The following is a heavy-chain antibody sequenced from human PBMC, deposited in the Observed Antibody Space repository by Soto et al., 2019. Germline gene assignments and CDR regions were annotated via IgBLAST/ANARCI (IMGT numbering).Heavy chain of an antibody. CDR2: ISAYNGNT. J-gene: IGHJ4*02. CDR3: ARDSGSYSGSYRY. CDR1: GYTFTSYG. Sequence: ASLKGSCKSSGYTFTSYGIIWVRQAPGQGLEWMGWISAYNGNTNYAQRLQGRVTMTTDTSTSTAYMELRSLRSDDAAVYYCARDSGSYSGSYRYWGQGTLVTVS. D-gene: IGHD1-26*01. V-gene: IGHV1-18*04.